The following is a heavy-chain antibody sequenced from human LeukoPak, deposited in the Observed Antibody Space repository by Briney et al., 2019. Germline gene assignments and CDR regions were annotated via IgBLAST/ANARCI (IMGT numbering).Heavy chain of an antibody. CDR1: GGSISSYY. CDR2: INHSGST. D-gene: IGHD3-10*01. J-gene: IGHJ6*02. CDR3: ARGGYYGSGSYYTSGYGMDV. V-gene: IGHV4-34*01. Sequence: SETLSLTCTVSGGSISSYYWSWIRQPPGKGLEWIGEINHSGSTNYNPSPKSRVTISVDTSKNQFSLKLSSVTAADTAVYYCARGGYYGSGSYYTSGYGMDVWGQGTTVTVSS.